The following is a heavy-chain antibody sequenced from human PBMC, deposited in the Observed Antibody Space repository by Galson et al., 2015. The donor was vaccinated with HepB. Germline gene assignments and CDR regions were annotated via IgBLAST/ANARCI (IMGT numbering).Heavy chain of an antibody. CDR1: GLAFDTHA. J-gene: IGHJ5*01. CDR2: LSGNGDST. Sequence: SLRLSCAASGLAFDTHAMSWVRQAPGRGLEWISGLSGNGDSTFYADSVKGRFTVSRDNSNNMLYLQMNSLRAEDAGLYFCAKGYGLFDSWGQGILVTVSS. CDR3: AKGYGLFDS. V-gene: IGHV3-23*01. D-gene: IGHD5-18*01.